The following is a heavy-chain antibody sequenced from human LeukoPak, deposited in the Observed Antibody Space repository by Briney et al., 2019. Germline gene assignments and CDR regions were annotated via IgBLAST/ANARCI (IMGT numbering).Heavy chain of an antibody. D-gene: IGHD2-21*01. CDR1: GYTFTGYY. J-gene: IGHJ6*04. Sequence: GASVKVSCKASGYTFTGYYMHWVRQAPGQGLEWMGWINPNSGGTNYAQKFQGRVTMTRDTSISTAYMELSRLRSDDTAVYYCARGYSDHSGGEMDVWGKGTTVTVSS. V-gene: IGHV1-2*02. CDR3: ARGYSDHSGGEMDV. CDR2: INPNSGGT.